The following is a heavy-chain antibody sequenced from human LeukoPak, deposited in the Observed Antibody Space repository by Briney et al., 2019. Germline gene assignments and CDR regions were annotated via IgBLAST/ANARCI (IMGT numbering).Heavy chain of an antibody. D-gene: IGHD2-2*01. CDR2: ISSSSSTI. CDR1: GFTFSSYS. J-gene: IGHJ4*02. CDR3: ARGSFTGYCSSTSCFEDFDY. V-gene: IGHV3-48*01. Sequence: GALRLSCAASGFTFSSYSMNWVRQAPGKGLEWVSYISSSSSTIYYADSVKGRFTIPRDNAKNSLYLQMNSLRAEDTAVYYCARGSFTGYCSSTSCFEDFDYWGQGTLVTVSS.